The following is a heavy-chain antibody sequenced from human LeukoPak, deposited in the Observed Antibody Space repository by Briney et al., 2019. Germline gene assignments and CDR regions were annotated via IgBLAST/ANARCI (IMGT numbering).Heavy chain of an antibody. D-gene: IGHD3-16*01. CDR1: GGSFSGYY. CDR2: INHSGST. J-gene: IGHJ4*02. V-gene: IGHV4-34*01. Sequence: SETLSLTCAVYGGSFSGYYWSWIRQPPGKGLEWIGEINHSGSTNYNPSLKSRVTISVDTSKNQFSLKLSSVTAADTAVYYCAKDRGGVLDYWGQGTLVTVSS. CDR3: AKDRGGVLDY.